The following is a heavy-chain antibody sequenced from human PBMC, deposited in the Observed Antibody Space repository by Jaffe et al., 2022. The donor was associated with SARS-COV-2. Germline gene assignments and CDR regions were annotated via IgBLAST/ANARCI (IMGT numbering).Heavy chain of an antibody. CDR3: ARDLYYYDSSGYSPDAFDI. Sequence: QVQLVQSGAEVKKPGASVKVSCKASGYTFTSYGISWVRQAPGQGLEWMGWISAYNGNTNYAQKLQGRVTMTTDTSTSTAYMELRSLRSDDTAVYYCARDLYYYDSSGYSPDAFDIWGQGTMVTVSS. V-gene: IGHV1-18*01. D-gene: IGHD3-22*01. CDR2: ISAYNGNT. J-gene: IGHJ3*02. CDR1: GYTFTSYG.